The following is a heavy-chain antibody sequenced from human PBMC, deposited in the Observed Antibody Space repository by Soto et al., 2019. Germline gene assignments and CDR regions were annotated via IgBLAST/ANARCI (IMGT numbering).Heavy chain of an antibody. CDR3: ASPKIAFYNLFDP. CDR2: IYYSGST. Sequence: PSETLSLTCTVSGGSISSSSDYWGWIRQPPGKGLEWIGSIYYSGSTYYNPSLKSRVTISVDTSKNQFSLKLSSVTAADTAVYYCASPKIAFYNLFDPWGQGTLVTVSS. CDR1: GGSISSSSDY. D-gene: IGHD3-3*02. V-gene: IGHV4-39*01. J-gene: IGHJ5*02.